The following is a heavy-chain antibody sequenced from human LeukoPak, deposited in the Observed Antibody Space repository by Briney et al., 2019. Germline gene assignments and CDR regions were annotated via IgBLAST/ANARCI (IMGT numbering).Heavy chain of an antibody. V-gene: IGHV6-1*01. J-gene: IGHJ4*02. CDR2: TYYRSKWSS. CDR3: VREVDIVVVTAVNFDY. Sequence: SQTLPLTCVISGDSVSSKSAAWNWIRQSPSRGLEWLGRTYYRSKWSSDYAVSVESRIIINPDTSKNQFSLQLNSVTPEDTAVYYCVREVDIVVVTAVNFDYWGQGTLVTVSS. CDR1: GDSVSSKSAA. D-gene: IGHD2-21*02.